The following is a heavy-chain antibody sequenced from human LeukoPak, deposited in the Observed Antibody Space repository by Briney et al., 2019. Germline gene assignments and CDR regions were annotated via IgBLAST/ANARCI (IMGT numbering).Heavy chain of an antibody. V-gene: IGHV4-4*02. D-gene: IGHD1-7*01. CDR3: ARARAITGTTSFDY. CDR2: INHSGST. J-gene: IGHJ4*02. CDR1: GGPVTSTNW. Sequence: PSGTLSLTCDVSGGPVTSTNWWTWVRQPPGKGLEWIGEINHSGSTNYNPSHKSRVTISVDTSKNQFSLKLSSVTAADTAVYYCARARAITGTTSFDYWGQGTLVTVSS.